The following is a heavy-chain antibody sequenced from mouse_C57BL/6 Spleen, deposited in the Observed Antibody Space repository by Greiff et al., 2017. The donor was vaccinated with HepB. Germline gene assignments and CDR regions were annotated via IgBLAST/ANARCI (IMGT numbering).Heavy chain of an antibody. D-gene: IGHD1-1*01. J-gene: IGHJ1*03. CDR2: IYPRSGNT. V-gene: IGHV1-81*01. CDR3: ASRDYYGSSYWYFDV. Sequence: VQLQQSGAELARPGASVKLSCKASGYTFTSYGISWVKQRTGQGLEWIGEIYPRSGNTYYNEKFKGKATLTADKSSSTAYMELRSLTSEDSAVYFCASRDYYGSSYWYFDVWGTGTTVTVSS. CDR1: GYTFTSYG.